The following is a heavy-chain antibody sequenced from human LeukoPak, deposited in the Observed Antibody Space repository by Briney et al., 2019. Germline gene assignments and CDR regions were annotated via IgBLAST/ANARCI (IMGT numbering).Heavy chain of an antibody. CDR3: ARLEIVGASFDY. CDR1: GGSISSSSDY. Sequence: SKTLSLTCTVSGGSISSSSDYWGWIRQPPGKGLEWIGSIYYSGSTYYNPSLKSRVTISVGTSKNQFSLKLSSVTAADTAVYYCARLEIVGASFDYWGQGTLVTVSS. V-gene: IGHV4-39*01. D-gene: IGHD1-26*01. J-gene: IGHJ4*02. CDR2: IYYSGST.